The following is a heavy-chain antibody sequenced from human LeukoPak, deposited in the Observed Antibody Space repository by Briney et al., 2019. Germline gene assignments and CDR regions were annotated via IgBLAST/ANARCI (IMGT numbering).Heavy chain of an antibody. Sequence: GGSLRLSCAASGFTFSSYSMNWVRQAPGKGLEWVSSISSSSSYIYYADSVKSRFTISRDNAKNSLYLQMNSLRAEDTAVYYCARGVATVTTCFDYWGQGTLVTVSS. CDR3: ARGVATVTTCFDY. J-gene: IGHJ4*02. CDR1: GFTFSSYS. V-gene: IGHV3-21*01. CDR2: ISSSSSYI. D-gene: IGHD4-17*01.